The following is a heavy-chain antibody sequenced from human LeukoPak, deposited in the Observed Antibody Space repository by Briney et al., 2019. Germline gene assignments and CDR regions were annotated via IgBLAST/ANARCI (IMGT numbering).Heavy chain of an antibody. D-gene: IGHD2-2*01. CDR3: ARGYCSSTSCYAFDI. CDR2: IIPIFGTA. CDR1: GGTFSSYA. V-gene: IGHV1-69*06. Sequence: SVKVSFKASGGTFSSYAISWVRQAPGQGLEWMGGIIPIFGTANYAQKFQGRVTITADKSTSTAYMELSSLRSEDTAVYYCARGYCSSTSCYAFDIWGQGTMVTVSS. J-gene: IGHJ3*02.